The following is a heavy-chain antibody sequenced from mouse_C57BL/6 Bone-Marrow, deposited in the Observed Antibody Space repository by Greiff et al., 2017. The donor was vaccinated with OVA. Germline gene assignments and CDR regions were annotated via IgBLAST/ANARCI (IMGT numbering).Heavy chain of an antibody. Sequence: QVQLQQPGAELVKPGASVKLSCKASGYTFTSYWMHWVKQRPGQGLEWIGMIHPNSGSTNYNEKFKSKATLTVDKSSSTAYMQLSSLTSEDSAVYYCARWHYGSSYPYWYFDVWGTGTTVTVSS. CDR1: GYTFTSYW. CDR2: IHPNSGST. V-gene: IGHV1-64*01. J-gene: IGHJ1*03. D-gene: IGHD1-1*01. CDR3: ARWHYGSSYPYWYFDV.